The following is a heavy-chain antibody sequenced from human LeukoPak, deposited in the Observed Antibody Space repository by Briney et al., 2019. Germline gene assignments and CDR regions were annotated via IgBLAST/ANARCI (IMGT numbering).Heavy chain of an antibody. CDR3: ARYGSWGWLQYDFDY. D-gene: IGHD5-24*01. J-gene: IGHJ4*02. V-gene: IGHV1-2*06. Sequence: ASVKVSCKASGYTFTGYYMHWVRQAPGRGLEWMGRINPNSGGTNYAQKFQGRVTMTTDTSTSTAYMELRSLRSDDTAVYYCARYGSWGWLQYDFDYWGQGTLVTVSS. CDR2: INPNSGGT. CDR1: GYTFTGYY.